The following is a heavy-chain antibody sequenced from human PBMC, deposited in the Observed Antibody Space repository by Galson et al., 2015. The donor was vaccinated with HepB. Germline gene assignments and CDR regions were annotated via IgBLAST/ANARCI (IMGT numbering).Heavy chain of an antibody. D-gene: IGHD2-15*01. V-gene: IGHV3-30*18. J-gene: IGHJ4*02. CDR1: GFTFSNYG. CDR2: ISYDGSNK. Sequence: SLRLSCAASGFTFSNYGMHWVRQAPGKGLEWVAVISYDGSNKYYADSVKGSFTISRDNSKKTLSLQMNILRAEDSALYYCAKDPYLDSALAATMAGFDYWGQGTRVTVSS. CDR3: AKDPYLDSALAATMAGFDY.